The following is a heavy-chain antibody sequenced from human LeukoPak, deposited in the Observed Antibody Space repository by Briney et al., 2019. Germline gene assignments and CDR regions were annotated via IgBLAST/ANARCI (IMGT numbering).Heavy chain of an antibody. CDR1: GGSISSSSYY. J-gene: IGHJ4*02. D-gene: IGHD6-19*01. V-gene: IGHV4-39*01. CDR2: IYYSGST. CDR3: ARLRGWYAPDY. Sequence: SETLSLTCTVSGGSISSSSYYWGWIRQPPGKGQEWIGSIYYSGSTYYNPSLKSRVTISVDTSKNQFSLKLSSVTAADTAVYYCARLRGWYAPDYWGQGTLVTVSS.